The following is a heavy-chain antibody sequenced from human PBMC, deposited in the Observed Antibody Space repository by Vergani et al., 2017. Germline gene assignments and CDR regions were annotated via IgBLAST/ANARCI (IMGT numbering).Heavy chain of an antibody. J-gene: IGHJ3*02. CDR2: ISSSSSTI. CDR1: GFTFSSYS. D-gene: IGHD1-26*01. V-gene: IGHV3-48*02. Sequence: EVQLVESGGGLVQPGGSLRLSCAASGFTFSSYSMNWVRQAPGKGLEWVSYISSSSSTIYYADSVKGRFTISRDNAKNSLYLQMNSLRDEDTAVYYCAGGDLSGSPDLGAFDIWGQGTMVTVSS. CDR3: AGGDLSGSPDLGAFDI.